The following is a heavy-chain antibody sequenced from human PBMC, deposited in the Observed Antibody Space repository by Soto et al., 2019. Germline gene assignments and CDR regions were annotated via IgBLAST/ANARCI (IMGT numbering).Heavy chain of an antibody. CDR3: TTIVPPPFDYWGQVTNY. J-gene: IGHJ4*02. CDR2: IKSKTDGGTT. V-gene: IGHV3-15*01. CDR1: GFTFSYAW. Sequence: PGGSLRLSCAASGFTFSYAWMTWVRQAPGKGLEWVGRIKSKTDGGTTDYAAPVKGRFTISRDDSKNTLYLQMNSLKTGDTAVYYFTTIVPPPFDYWGQVTNYWGQGTLVTVSS. D-gene: IGHD3-9*01.